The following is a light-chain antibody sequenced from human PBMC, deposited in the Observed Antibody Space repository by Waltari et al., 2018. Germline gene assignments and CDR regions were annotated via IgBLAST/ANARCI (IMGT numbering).Light chain of an antibody. V-gene: IGKV3-11*01. CDR2: DAS. Sequence: EIVLTQSPATLSLSPGDRATLSCRASQSVGNFLAWYQHKPGQAPRLLIYDASNRATGIPATFSGSGSGTDVTRTISSLQPEDFALYYCQQRSGWPPSITFGQGTRLEI. CDR3: QQRSGWPPSIT. CDR1: QSVGNF. J-gene: IGKJ5*01.